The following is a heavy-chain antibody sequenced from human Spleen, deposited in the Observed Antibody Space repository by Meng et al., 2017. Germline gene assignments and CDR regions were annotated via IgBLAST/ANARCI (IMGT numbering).Heavy chain of an antibody. CDR2: IYYSGST. Sequence: QVQLHGSGPGLVKPSPTLSLTCTVSGGSISSGGYYWSWIRQHPGKGLEWIGYIYYSGSTYYNPSLKSRVTISVDTSKNQFSLKLSSVTAADTAVYYCARDNAGGYSDYWGQGTLVTVSS. D-gene: IGHD5-12*01. V-gene: IGHV4-31*03. CDR1: GGSISSGGYY. J-gene: IGHJ4*02. CDR3: ARDNAGGYSDY.